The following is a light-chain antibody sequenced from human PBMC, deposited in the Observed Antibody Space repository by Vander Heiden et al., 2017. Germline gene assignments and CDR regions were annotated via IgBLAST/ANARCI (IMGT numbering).Light chain of an antibody. J-gene: IGKJ4*01. V-gene: IGKV2-28*01. CDR2: LGS. CDR1: QSLLHSNGYNY. CDR3: MQALHHL. Sequence: DIVMTQSPLSLPVTPGEPASISCRSSQSLLHSNGYNYLDWYLQKPGQSPQHLIYLGSNRDSGVHDRFSGSGSGTDFTLKSSRVEAEDVGVYYFMQALHHLFGGGTKVEIK.